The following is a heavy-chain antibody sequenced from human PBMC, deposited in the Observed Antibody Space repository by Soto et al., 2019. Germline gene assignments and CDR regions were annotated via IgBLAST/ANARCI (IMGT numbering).Heavy chain of an antibody. CDR3: ARHRIANLVWFGELDNDAFDI. Sequence: SEILSLTCTVSGGSISSYYWSWIRQPPGKGLEWIGYIYYSGSTNYNPSLKSRVTISVDTSKNQFSLKLSSVTAADTAVYYCARHRIANLVWFGELDNDAFDIWGQGTMVNVSS. D-gene: IGHD3-10*01. V-gene: IGHV4-59*08. CDR1: GGSISSYY. CDR2: IYYSGST. J-gene: IGHJ3*02.